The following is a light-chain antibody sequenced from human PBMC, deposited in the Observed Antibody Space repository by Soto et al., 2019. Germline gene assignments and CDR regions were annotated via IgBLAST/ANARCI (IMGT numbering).Light chain of an antibody. V-gene: IGLV1-44*01. Sequence: QSVLTQPFSASGTPGQRVTISCSGSSSNIGSNNVNWYQQLPGTAPKLLIYSNNKRPSVVPDRFSGSNSGTSASLAISGLRSEDKADYYCAAWDVSLNGVIFGGGTKLTVL. CDR3: AAWDVSLNGVI. J-gene: IGLJ2*01. CDR2: SNN. CDR1: SSNIGSNN.